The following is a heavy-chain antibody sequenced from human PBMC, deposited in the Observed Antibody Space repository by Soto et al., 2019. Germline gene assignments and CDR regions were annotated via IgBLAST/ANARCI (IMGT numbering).Heavy chain of an antibody. CDR3: ARVTGIAAAPFDP. D-gene: IGHD6-13*01. CDR1: GGSFSGYY. V-gene: IGHV4-34*01. CDR2: INHSGST. J-gene: IGHJ5*02. Sequence: SETLSLTCAVYGGSFSGYYWSWIRQPPGKGLEWIGEINHSGSTNYSPSLKSRVTISVDTSKNQFSLKLSSVTAADTAVYYCARVTGIAAAPFDPWGQGTLVTVSS.